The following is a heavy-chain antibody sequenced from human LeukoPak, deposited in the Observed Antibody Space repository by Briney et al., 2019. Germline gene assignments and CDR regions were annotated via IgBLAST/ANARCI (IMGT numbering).Heavy chain of an antibody. V-gene: IGHV4-34*01. CDR1: GGSFSGYY. J-gene: IGHJ4*02. CDR2: IYYSGST. CDR3: ATTYSSGWYFYFDY. Sequence: SETLSLTCAVYGGSFSGYYWSWIRQPPGKGLEWIGSIYYSGSTYYNPSLKSRVTISVDTSKNQFSLKLSSVTAADTAVYYCATTYSSGWYFYFDYWGQGTLVTVSS. D-gene: IGHD6-19*01.